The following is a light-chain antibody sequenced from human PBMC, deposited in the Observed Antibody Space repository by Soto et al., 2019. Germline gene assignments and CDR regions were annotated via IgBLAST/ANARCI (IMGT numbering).Light chain of an antibody. Sequence: EIVLTQSPGTLTLSPGESAALSCRASQTIRNNYLVWYRQKPGQAPRLLIYAVSSRAAGIPDRFSGSGSGTEFALTIARLEPEDSAVYYCQQHSNSPWTFGQGTRVEI. CDR3: QQHSNSPWT. CDR2: AVS. CDR1: QTIRNNY. V-gene: IGKV3-20*01. J-gene: IGKJ1*01.